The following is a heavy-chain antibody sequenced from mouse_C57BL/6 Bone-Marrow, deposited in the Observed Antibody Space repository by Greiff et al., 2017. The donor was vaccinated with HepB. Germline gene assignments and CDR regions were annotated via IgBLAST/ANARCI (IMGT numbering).Heavy chain of an antibody. CDR2: IYPGSGNT. J-gene: IGHJ4*01. V-gene: IGHV1-76*01. CDR1: GYTFTDYY. CDR3: ARGGGSSYYAMDY. D-gene: IGHD1-1*01. Sequence: QVQLQQSGAELVRPGASVKLSCKASGYTFTDYYINWVKQRPGQGLEWIARIYPGSGNTYYNEKFKGKATLTAEKSSSTAYMQLSSLTSEDSAVYFCARGGGSSYYAMDYWGQGTSVTVSS.